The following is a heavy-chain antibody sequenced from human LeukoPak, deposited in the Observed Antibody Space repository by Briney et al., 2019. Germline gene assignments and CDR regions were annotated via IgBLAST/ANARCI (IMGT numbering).Heavy chain of an antibody. CDR1: GFTFSTYC. D-gene: IGHD2-15*01. CDR3: ARDHGYCSGGKCYAEFDY. CDR2: IKQDGSEK. V-gene: IGHV3-7*01. Sequence: PGTSLRLSCAASGFTFSTYCMSWVRQAPGKGLEWVAYIKQDGSEKYYVDSVKGRFTISRDNAKNSLYLQINSLRAEDTAVYYCARDHGYCSGGKCYAEFDYWGQGTLVTVSS. J-gene: IGHJ4*02.